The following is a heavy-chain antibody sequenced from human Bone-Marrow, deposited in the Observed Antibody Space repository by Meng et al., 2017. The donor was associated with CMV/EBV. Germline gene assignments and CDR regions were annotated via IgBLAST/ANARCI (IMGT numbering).Heavy chain of an antibody. D-gene: IGHD3-3*01. CDR1: GYSYSSYW. J-gene: IGHJ4*02. CDR2: LYPDDSET. Sequence: GGSLRLSCKGSGYSYSSYWIAWVRQKPGKGLEWMGILYPDDSETRYSPSFQGRVTISADNSNSTAYLQWSSLKASDTAIYYCARHFYGAGFLEWYFDYWGQGTLVTVSS. CDR3: ARHFYGAGFLEWYFDY. V-gene: IGHV5-51*01.